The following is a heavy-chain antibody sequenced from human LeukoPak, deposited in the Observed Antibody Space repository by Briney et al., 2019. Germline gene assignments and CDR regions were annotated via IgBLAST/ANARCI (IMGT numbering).Heavy chain of an antibody. D-gene: IGHD3-10*01. CDR1: GVSISSYY. Sequence: KASETLSLTCTVSGVSISSYYWSWIRQPAGKGLEWLGRIYTSGSTNYNTPLKRRGTISADATNNQFSLQLSSVTSADTAVYYCARDAAYYYGSGSYRNGFDYWGQGTLVTVSS. J-gene: IGHJ4*02. V-gene: IGHV4-4*07. CDR2: IYTSGST. CDR3: ARDAAYYYGSGSYRNGFDY.